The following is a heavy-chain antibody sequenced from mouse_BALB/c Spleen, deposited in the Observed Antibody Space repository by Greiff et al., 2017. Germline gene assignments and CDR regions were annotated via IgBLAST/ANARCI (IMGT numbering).Heavy chain of an antibody. J-gene: IGHJ1*01. V-gene: IGHV14-3*02. CDR2: IDPANGNT. Sequence: EVQLQQSGAELVKPGASVKLSCTASGFNIKDTYMHWVKQRPEQGLEWIGRIDPANGNTKYDPKFQGKATITADTSSNTAYLQLSSLTSEDTAVYYCARGRTLYWYFDVWGAGTTVTVSS. CDR3: ARGRTLYWYFDV. CDR1: GFNIKDTY.